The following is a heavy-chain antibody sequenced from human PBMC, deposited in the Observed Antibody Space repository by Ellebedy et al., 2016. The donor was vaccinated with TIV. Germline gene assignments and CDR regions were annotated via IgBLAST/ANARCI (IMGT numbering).Heavy chain of an antibody. J-gene: IGHJ4*02. CDR2: INGRGGDT. D-gene: IGHD6-19*01. CDR1: GFSFSSYA. V-gene: IGHV3-23*01. Sequence: GESLKISCAASGFSFSSYAMTWVRQAPGKGLEWVSSINGRGGDTYYADSVKGRFTISRDNSKNTLYLQMNSLRAEDTAVYYCAKSGVSSGPFDYWGQGTLVTVSS. CDR3: AKSGVSSGPFDY.